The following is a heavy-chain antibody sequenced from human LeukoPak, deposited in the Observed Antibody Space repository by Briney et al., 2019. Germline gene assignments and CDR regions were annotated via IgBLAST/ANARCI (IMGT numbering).Heavy chain of an antibody. CDR2: ISGSGGST. D-gene: IGHD1-26*01. V-gene: IGHV3-23*01. Sequence: GGSLRPSCAASGFTFSGYATSWVRQAPGKGLEWVSAISGSGGSTHYADSVKGRFTISRDISKNTLYLQMNSLRAEDTAIYYCAKDRSGSYYVYDHWGQGTLVTVSS. CDR1: GFTFSGYA. J-gene: IGHJ4*02. CDR3: AKDRSGSYYVYDH.